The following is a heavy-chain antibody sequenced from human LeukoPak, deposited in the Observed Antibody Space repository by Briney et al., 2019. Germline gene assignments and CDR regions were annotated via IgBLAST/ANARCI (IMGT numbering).Heavy chain of an antibody. J-gene: IGHJ4*02. CDR1: GFTFSSYG. CDR2: ISYDGSNK. Sequence: GGSLRLSCAASGFTFSSYGMHWVRQAPGKGLEWVAVISYDGSNKYYADSVKGRFTISRDNSKNTLYLQTNSLRAEDTAVYYCAKDQTQGIAAAGADYWGQGTLVTVSS. CDR3: AKDQTQGIAAAGADY. V-gene: IGHV3-30*18. D-gene: IGHD6-13*01.